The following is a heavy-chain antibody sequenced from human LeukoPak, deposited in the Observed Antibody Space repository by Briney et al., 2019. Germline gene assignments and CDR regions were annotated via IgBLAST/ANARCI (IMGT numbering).Heavy chain of an antibody. Sequence: ASVNVSCKASGYTFTSYYMHWVRQAPGQGLEWMGWINPNSGGTNYAQKFQGRVTMTRDTSISTAYMELSRLRSDDTAVYYCARGGKRGYSYGYWGQGTLVTVSS. D-gene: IGHD5-18*01. V-gene: IGHV1-2*02. J-gene: IGHJ4*02. CDR3: ARGGKRGYSYGY. CDR1: GYTFTSYY. CDR2: INPNSGGT.